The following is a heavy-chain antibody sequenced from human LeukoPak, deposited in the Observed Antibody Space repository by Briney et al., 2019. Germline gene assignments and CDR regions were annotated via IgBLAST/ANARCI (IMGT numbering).Heavy chain of an antibody. CDR1: GFTFSSYS. J-gene: IGHJ4*02. V-gene: IGHV3-21*01. CDR3: ASDLGYCSGGSCDSDY. CDR2: ISSSSSYI. Sequence: GGSLRLSXAASGFTFSSYSMNWVCQAPGKGLEWVSSISSSSSYIDYADSVKGRFTISRDNAKNSLYLQMNSLRAEDTAVYYCASDLGYCSGGSCDSDYWGQGTLVTVSS. D-gene: IGHD2-15*01.